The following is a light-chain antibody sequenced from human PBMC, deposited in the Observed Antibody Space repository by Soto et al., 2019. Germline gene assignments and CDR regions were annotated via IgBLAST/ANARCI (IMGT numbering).Light chain of an antibody. J-gene: IGLJ3*02. CDR1: TGAVTSGNY. Sequence: QAVVTQEPSLTVSPGGTVTLTCGSSTGAVTSGNYPYWFQKKPGQAPRTLIYDTTNKQSWTPARFSGSLLGGKAALTLAGAQTDDEADYYCLLSYSGPWVFGGGTKVTVL. CDR2: DTT. CDR3: LLSYSGPWV. V-gene: IGLV7-46*01.